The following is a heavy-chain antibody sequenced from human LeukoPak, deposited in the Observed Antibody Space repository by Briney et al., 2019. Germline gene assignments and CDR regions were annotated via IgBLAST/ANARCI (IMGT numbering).Heavy chain of an antibody. D-gene: IGHD6-6*01. CDR1: GFTFSSYA. CDR3: GGSRSFF. CDR2: ISVSGGNT. Sequence: GGSLRLSCAASGFTFSSYAMHWVRQVPGKGLEWVSTISVSGGNTYYADSVKGRFTISRDNSKNTLYLQMSSLRADDTAVYYCGGSRSFFWGQGTLVTVSS. V-gene: IGHV3-23*01. J-gene: IGHJ4*02.